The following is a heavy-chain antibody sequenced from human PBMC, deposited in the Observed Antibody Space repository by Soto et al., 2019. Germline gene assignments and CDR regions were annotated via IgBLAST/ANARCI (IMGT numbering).Heavy chain of an antibody. CDR2: ISANNGNT. CDR1: GYTFTSYG. CDR3: ARDRGSYALDY. J-gene: IGHJ4*02. V-gene: IGHV1-18*01. D-gene: IGHD1-26*01. Sequence: QVQLVQSGAEVKKPGASVKVSCQASGYTFTSYGISWVRQAPGQGLEWMGWISANNGNTNYAQKLQGRVTMTTDTPTSTTSMELSCLRSDDTAVYYCARDRGSYALDYWGQGTLVTVSS.